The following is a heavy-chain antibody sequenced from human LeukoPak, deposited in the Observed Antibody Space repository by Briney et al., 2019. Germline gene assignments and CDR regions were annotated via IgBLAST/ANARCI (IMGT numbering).Heavy chain of an antibody. Sequence: GGSLRLSCAASGFTVSSNYMSWVRQAPGKGLEWVSVIYSGGSTYYADSVKGRFTISRDNSKNTLYLQMNSLRAEATAVYYCARGRHFDGSGYFDSWGQGTLVTVSS. CDR1: GFTVSSNY. CDR2: IYSGGST. J-gene: IGHJ4*02. V-gene: IGHV3-66*01. D-gene: IGHD3-22*01. CDR3: ARGRHFDGSGYFDS.